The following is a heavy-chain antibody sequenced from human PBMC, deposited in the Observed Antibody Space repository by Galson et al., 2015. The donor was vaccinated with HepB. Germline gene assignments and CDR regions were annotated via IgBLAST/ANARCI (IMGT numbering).Heavy chain of an antibody. D-gene: IGHD2-2*01. Sequence: LSLTCTVSGGSISSGGYYWSWIRQHPGKGLEWIGYIYYSGSTYYNPSLKSRVTISVDTSKNQFSLKLSSVTAADTAVYYCARSARGYCSSTSCYKVGWFDPWGQGTLVTVSS. CDR2: IYYSGST. CDR3: ARSARGYCSSTSCYKVGWFDP. J-gene: IGHJ5*02. V-gene: IGHV4-31*03. CDR1: GGSISSGGYY.